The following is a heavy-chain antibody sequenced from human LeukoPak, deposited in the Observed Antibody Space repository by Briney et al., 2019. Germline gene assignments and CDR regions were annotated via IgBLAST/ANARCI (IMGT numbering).Heavy chain of an antibody. Sequence: GGSLRLSCAASGFTFSSYWMSWVRQAPGKGLEWVANIKQDGSEKYYVDSVKGRFTISRDNSENTLYLQMNSLRAEDTAAYYCARDTIFGNDAFDIWGQGTVVTVSS. D-gene: IGHD3-3*01. CDR3: ARDTIFGNDAFDI. CDR1: GFTFSSYW. CDR2: IKQDGSEK. V-gene: IGHV3-7*01. J-gene: IGHJ3*02.